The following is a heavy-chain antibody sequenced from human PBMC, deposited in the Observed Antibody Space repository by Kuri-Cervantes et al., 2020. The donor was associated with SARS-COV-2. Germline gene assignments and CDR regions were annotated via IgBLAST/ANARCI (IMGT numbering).Heavy chain of an antibody. CDR2: ISGSGGST. CDR3: AKEIRATTRFDAFDI. J-gene: IGHJ3*02. V-gene: IGHV3-23*01. CDR1: GFTFSSYA. Sequence: GGSLRLSCAASGFTFSSYAMSWVRQAPGKGLEWVSAISGSGGSTYYADSVKGRFTISRDNSKDTLYLQMNSLRAKDTAVYYCAKEIRATTRFDAFDIWGQGTMVTVSS. D-gene: IGHD1-26*01.